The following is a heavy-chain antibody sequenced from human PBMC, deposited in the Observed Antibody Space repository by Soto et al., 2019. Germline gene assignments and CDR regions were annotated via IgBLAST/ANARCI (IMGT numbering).Heavy chain of an antibody. CDR1: GFTFSSYA. Sequence: GGSLRLSCAASGFTFSSYAMSWVRQAPGKGLEWVSAISGSGGSTYYADPVKGRFTISRDNSKNTLYLQMNSLRAEDTAVYYCATHHEASLPYLGELPEPLFFDIWGQGTMVTVSS. V-gene: IGHV3-23*01. D-gene: IGHD3-16*01. CDR2: ISGSGGST. CDR3: ATHHEASLPYLGELPEPLFFDI. J-gene: IGHJ3*02.